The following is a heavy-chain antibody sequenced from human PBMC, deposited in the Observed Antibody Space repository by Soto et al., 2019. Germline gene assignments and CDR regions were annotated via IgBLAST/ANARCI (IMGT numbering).Heavy chain of an antibody. CDR1: GFTFSSYA. Sequence: RLSCAASGFTFSSYAMSWVRQAPGQGPGWVSAISGSGGSTYYADSVKGRFTISRDNSKNTLYLQMNSLRAEDTAVYYCAKDLGSNTGVYYYYGMDVWGQGTTVTVSS. CDR2: ISGSGGST. J-gene: IGHJ6*02. D-gene: IGHD2-15*01. CDR3: AKDLGSNTGVYYYYGMDV. V-gene: IGHV3-23*01.